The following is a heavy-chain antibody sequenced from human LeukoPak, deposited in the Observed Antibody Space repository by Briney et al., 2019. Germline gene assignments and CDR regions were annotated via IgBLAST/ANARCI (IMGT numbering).Heavy chain of an antibody. V-gene: IGHV4-59*08. Sequence: SDTVSLTCSVWGRPIRIYYWLCTRDPRERALECLGYIYYWGSPIHHPPRKTRDTISVNTSKNQFSLTLSSVTAADTAVYYCARLGGRGYSYGYEALRGTGGGYYYGMDVWGQGTTVTVSS. J-gene: IGHJ6*02. D-gene: IGHD5-18*01. CDR1: GRPIRIYY. CDR3: ARLGGRGYSYGYEALRGTGGGYYYGMDV. CDR2: IYYWGSP.